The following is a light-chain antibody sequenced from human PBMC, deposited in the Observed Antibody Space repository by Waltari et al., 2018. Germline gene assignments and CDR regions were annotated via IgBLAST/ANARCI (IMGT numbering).Light chain of an antibody. CDR2: WAS. CDR1: QSLLSNSNDKNY. V-gene: IGKV4-1*01. CDR3: QQYYSRRT. Sequence: DIVMTQSPDSLAVSLGERAPINCKSSQSLLSNSNDKNYLAWYQQKPGQPPKLLIYWASTRHSGVPDRFSGSGSATDFTLTISSLQAEDVAVYYCQQYYSRRTFGQGTKVEIK. J-gene: IGKJ1*01.